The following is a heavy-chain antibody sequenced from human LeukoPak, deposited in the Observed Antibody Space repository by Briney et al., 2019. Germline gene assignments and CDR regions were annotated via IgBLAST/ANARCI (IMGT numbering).Heavy chain of an antibody. J-gene: IGHJ4*02. V-gene: IGHV1-69*13. Sequence: ASVKVSCKASGGTFSRYTISWVRQAPRQGPEWMGGIIPIFGTANYAQKFQGRVTITADESTSTAYMELRSLRSEDTAVYYCARDAAIFDSSGYYYLWWGQGTLVTVSS. CDR3: ARDAAIFDSSGYYYLW. CDR2: IIPIFGTA. CDR1: GGTFSRYT. D-gene: IGHD3-22*01.